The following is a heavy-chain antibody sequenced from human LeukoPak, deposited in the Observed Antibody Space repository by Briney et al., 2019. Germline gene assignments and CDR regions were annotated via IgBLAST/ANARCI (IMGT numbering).Heavy chain of an antibody. CDR2: IYPGGSDA. CDR1: GYSFTSYW. CDR3: ARRYTTSSAGDY. J-gene: IGHJ4*02. V-gene: IGHV5-51*01. Sequence: GESPRISCKGSGYSFTSYWIAWVRQMPGKGLEWMGIIYPGGSDARYSPSFQGQVTISADKSISTAYLQWSSLKASDTAMYYCARRYTTSSAGDYWGQGTLVTVSS. D-gene: IGHD6-6*01.